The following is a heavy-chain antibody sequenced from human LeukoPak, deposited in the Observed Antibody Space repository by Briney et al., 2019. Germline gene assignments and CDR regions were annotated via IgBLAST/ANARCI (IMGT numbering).Heavy chain of an antibody. V-gene: IGHV1-3*03. CDR2: INAGNGNT. CDR1: GYTFTSYG. CDR3: AREDGSGSYLP. Sequence: ASVKVSCKASGYTFTSYGISWVRQAPGQRLEWMGWINAGNGNTKYSQEFQGRVTITRDTSASTAYMELSSLRSEDMAVYYCAREDGSGSYLPWGQGTLVTVSS. J-gene: IGHJ5*02. D-gene: IGHD3-10*01.